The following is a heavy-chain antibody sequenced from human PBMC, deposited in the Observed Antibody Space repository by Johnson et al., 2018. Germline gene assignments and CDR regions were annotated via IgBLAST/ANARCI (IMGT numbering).Heavy chain of an antibody. J-gene: IGHJ3*02. Sequence: EVQLLESGGGLVQPGGSLKLSCAASGFTFSGSALHWVRQAPGKGLEWVSVIYSGGSTYYADSVKGRFTISRYNSKNTLYLQMNRLRAEDTAVYYCARVSYGDAFDIWGQGTMVTVSS. V-gene: IGHV3-53*01. D-gene: IGHD1-26*01. CDR2: IYSGGST. CDR1: GFTFSGSA. CDR3: ARVSYGDAFDI.